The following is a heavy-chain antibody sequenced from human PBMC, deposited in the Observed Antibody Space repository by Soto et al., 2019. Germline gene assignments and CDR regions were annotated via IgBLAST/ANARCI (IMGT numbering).Heavy chain of an antibody. CDR3: VRGFPKPRKKYYYYYYGMDV. Sequence: QVQLVQSGAEVKKPGSSVKVSCKASGGTFSSYAISWVRQAPGQGLEWMGGIIPIFGTANYAQKFQGRVTITADESTSTAYMELSSLRSEDTAVYYCVRGFPKPRKKYYYYYYGMDVWGQGTTVTVSS. J-gene: IGHJ6*02. V-gene: IGHV1-69*01. CDR1: GGTFSSYA. CDR2: IIPIFGTA.